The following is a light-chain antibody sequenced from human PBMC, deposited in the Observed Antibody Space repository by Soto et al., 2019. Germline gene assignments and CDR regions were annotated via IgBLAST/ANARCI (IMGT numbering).Light chain of an antibody. CDR3: HRYGSSPPFT. V-gene: IGKV3-20*01. CDR2: GAS. Sequence: EIVLTQSPGTLSLSPGETATLSCRASQRVSSSYLAWYQQQPGQAPRLLIYGASSRATGIPDRFSGSGSGTDFTLTISRLEPEDFAVYFCHRYGSSPPFTFGQGTKVEI. J-gene: IGKJ2*01. CDR1: QRVSSSY.